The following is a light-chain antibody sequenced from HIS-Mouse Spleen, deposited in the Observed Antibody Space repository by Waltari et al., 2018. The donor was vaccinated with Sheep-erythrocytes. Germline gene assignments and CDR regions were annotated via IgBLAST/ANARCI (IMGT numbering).Light chain of an antibody. V-gene: IGLV2-23*01. Sequence: QSALTQPASVSGSPGQSITIPCTGTSSDAGSYNLVSWYPQHPGKAPKLLIYEGSKRPSGVSNRFSGSKSGNTASLTISGLQAEDEADYYCCSYAGSSTPWVFGGGTKLTVL. CDR3: CSYAGSSTPWV. CDR2: EGS. CDR1: SSDAGSYNL. J-gene: IGLJ3*02.